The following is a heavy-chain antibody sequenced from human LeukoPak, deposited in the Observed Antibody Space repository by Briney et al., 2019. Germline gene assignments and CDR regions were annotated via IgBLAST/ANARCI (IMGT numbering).Heavy chain of an antibody. V-gene: IGHV3-13*01. CDR3: ARAQYSSSSYHPWYYYYYMDV. CDR2: IGTAGDT. Sequence: PGGSLRLSRAASGFTFSSYDMHWVRHATGKGLEWVSAIGTAGDTYYPGSVKGRFTISRENAKNSLYLQMNSLRAGDTAVYYCARAQYSSSSYHPWYYYYYMDVWGKGTTVTVSS. CDR1: GFTFSSYD. J-gene: IGHJ6*03. D-gene: IGHD6-6*01.